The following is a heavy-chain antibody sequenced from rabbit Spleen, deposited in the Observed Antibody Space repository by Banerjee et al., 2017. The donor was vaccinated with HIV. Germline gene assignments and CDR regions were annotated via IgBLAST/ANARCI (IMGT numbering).Heavy chain of an antibody. J-gene: IGHJ4*01. CDR1: GFDFSSYG. CDR3: ARGPPYAGYAGYAGDGYLNL. CDR2: IDPVFGST. Sequence: QDQLVESGGGLVQPGGSLKLSCKASGFDFSSYGVSWVRQAPGKGLEWIGYIDPVFGSTYYASWVNGRFTISSHNAQNTLYLQLNSLTAADTATYFCARGPPYAGYAGYAGDGYLNLWGPGTLVTVS. V-gene: IGHV1S47*01. D-gene: IGHD8-1*01.